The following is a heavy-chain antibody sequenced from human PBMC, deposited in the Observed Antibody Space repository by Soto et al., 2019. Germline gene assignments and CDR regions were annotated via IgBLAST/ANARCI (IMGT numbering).Heavy chain of an antibody. CDR1: GGSFSGYY. Sequence: SETLSLTCAVYGGSFSGYYWSWIRQPPGKGLEWIGEINHSGSTNYNPSLKSRVTISVDTSKNQFSLKLSSVTAADTAVYYCASVSSFDIWGQGTMVTVS. V-gene: IGHV4-34*01. CDR2: INHSGST. CDR3: ASVSSFDI. J-gene: IGHJ3*02.